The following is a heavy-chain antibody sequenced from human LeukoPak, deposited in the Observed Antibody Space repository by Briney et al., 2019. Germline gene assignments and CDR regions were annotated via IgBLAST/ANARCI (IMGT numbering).Heavy chain of an antibody. CDR2: ISYTGANT. CDR3: ARDIQLST. Sequence: TGGSLRLSCAASGFTFSGSAMSWVRQAPGEGLEWVSLISYTGANTYYTDSVRGRFTISRDNSKDTLFLQMNSLRAEDTAIYYCARDIQLSTWGLGTMVTVSS. J-gene: IGHJ3*01. D-gene: IGHD5-24*01. CDR1: GFTFSGSA. V-gene: IGHV3-23*01.